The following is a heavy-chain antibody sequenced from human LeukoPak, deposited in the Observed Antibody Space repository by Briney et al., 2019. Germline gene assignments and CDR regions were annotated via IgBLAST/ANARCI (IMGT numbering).Heavy chain of an antibody. Sequence: GGSLRLSCAASNFTFSTYWMTWVRQAPGKGLEWVAIISQGGSVMHYVDSVKDRFTISRDNAKNSLYLQMNSLRAEDTAVYYCARDVILSYSGSFSFDYWGQGALVTVSS. D-gene: IGHD1-26*01. CDR3: ARDVILSYSGSFSFDY. J-gene: IGHJ4*02. V-gene: IGHV3-7*01. CDR1: NFTFSTYW. CDR2: ISQGGSVM.